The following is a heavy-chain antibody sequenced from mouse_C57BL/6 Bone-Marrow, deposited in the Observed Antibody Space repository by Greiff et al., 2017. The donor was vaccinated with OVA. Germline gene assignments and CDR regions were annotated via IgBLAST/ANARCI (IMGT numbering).Heavy chain of an antibody. J-gene: IGHJ4*01. Sequence: VQLQQSGAELARPGASVRLSCKASGYTFTSYGISWVKQRTGQGLEWIGEIYPRSGNTYSNEKFKGKATRTADKSSSTAYMELRSLTSEDSAVYCCARRKGYGSSYGYAMDYWGQGTSVTVSS. D-gene: IGHD1-1*01. CDR2: IYPRSGNT. V-gene: IGHV1-81*01. CDR3: ARRKGYGSSYGYAMDY. CDR1: GYTFTSYG.